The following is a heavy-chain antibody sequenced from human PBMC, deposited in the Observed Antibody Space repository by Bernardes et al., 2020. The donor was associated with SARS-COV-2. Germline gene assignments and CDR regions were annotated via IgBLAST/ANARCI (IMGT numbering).Heavy chain of an antibody. Sequence: ASVKVSCMVSGYTLTELSMHWVRQAPGKGLEWMGGFDPEDGETIYAQKFQGRVTMTEDTSTDTAYMELSSLRSEDTAVYYCATGPPYNWNYWFDPWGQGTLVTVSS. J-gene: IGHJ5*02. CDR2: FDPEDGET. V-gene: IGHV1-24*01. CDR3: ATGPPYNWNYWFDP. CDR1: GYTLTELS. D-gene: IGHD1-7*01.